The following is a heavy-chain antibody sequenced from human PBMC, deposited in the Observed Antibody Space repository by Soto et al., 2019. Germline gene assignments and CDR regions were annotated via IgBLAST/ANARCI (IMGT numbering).Heavy chain of an antibody. V-gene: IGHV3-23*01. CDR3: VKGYWKGDV. J-gene: IGHJ6*02. CDR2: ISGSGGSI. CDR1: GFTFSTYA. Sequence: EVQLLESGGGVVQPGGSLRLCCAASGFTFSTYAMNWVRQAPGNGLEWVSAISGSGGSIHYADSVKGRFTTSRDNSKNPMYLQMNSLRDEDTAVYHCVKGYWKGDVWGQGTTVTVSS. D-gene: IGHD1-1*01.